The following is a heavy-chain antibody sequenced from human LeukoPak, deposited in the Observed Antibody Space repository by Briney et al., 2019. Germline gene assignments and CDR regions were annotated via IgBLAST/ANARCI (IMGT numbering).Heavy chain of an antibody. D-gene: IGHD3-22*01. CDR2: ISGSGGST. CDR3: AKDFSGSSGFSDY. V-gene: IGHV3-23*01. CDR1: GFTFSSYA. J-gene: IGHJ4*02. Sequence: GGSLRLSCAASGFTFSSYAMSWVRQAPGKGLEWVSAISGSGGSTYYADSVKGRFTISRDNSKNTLYLQMNSLRAEDMAVYYCAKDFSGSSGFSDYWGQGTLVTVSS.